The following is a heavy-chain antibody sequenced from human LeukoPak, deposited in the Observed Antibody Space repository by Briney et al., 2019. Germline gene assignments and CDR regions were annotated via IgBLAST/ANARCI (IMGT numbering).Heavy chain of an antibody. CDR2: ISGSGGST. D-gene: IGHD3-22*01. V-gene: IGHV3-23*01. Sequence: GGSLRLSCAASGFTFSSYAMSWVRQAPGKGLEWVSAISGSGGSTYYADSVKGRFTISRDNSKNTLYLQMNSLRAEDTAVYYCAKGQKEQWLVLYYYGSSEPYWGQGTLVTVSS. CDR1: GFTFSSYA. CDR3: AKGQKEQWLVLYYYGSSEPY. J-gene: IGHJ4*02.